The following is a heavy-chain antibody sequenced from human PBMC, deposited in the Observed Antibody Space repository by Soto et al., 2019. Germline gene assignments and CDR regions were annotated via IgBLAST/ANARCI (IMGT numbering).Heavy chain of an antibody. CDR3: ARGGVATTFDY. D-gene: IGHD5-12*01. V-gene: IGHV4-4*07. Sequence: PSDTLSLTCTVSGGSISSYYWNWIRQPAGRGLEWIGRIYSSGITNYNPSLKSRVTMSVDTSNNHISLKLRSVTAADTAVYYCARGGVATTFDYWGQGXVVTVYS. J-gene: IGHJ4*02. CDR2: IYSSGIT. CDR1: GGSISSYY.